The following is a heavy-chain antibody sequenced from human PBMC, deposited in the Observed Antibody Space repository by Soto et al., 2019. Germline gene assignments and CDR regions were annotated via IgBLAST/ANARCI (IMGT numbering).Heavy chain of an antibody. CDR3: ARSVDTAIPFDY. J-gene: IGHJ4*02. CDR1: GDSVSSNSAA. Sequence: SQTLSLTCAISGDSVSSNSAAWNWIMQSLSRGLEWLGRTYYRSKWYNDYAVSVKSRITINPDTSKNQFSLQLNSVTPEDTAVYDCARSVDTAIPFDYWGQGTLVTVSS. V-gene: IGHV6-1*01. D-gene: IGHD5-18*01. CDR2: TYYRSKWYN.